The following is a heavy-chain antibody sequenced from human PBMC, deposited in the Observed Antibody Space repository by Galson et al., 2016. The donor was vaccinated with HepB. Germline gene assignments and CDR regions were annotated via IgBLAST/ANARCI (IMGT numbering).Heavy chain of an antibody. D-gene: IGHD1/OR15-1a*01. CDR1: GDSVSSNSAA. J-gene: IGHJ6*02. CDR3: VEQRKEAPYGMDV. CDR2: TYYRSKWYN. Sequence: CAISGDSVSSNSAAWNWIRQSPSRGLEWLGRTYYRSKWYNDYAVSVKSRIIVNPDTSKNQFSLQLNSVTPEDTAVYYCVEQRKEAPYGMDVWGQGTTVTVSS. V-gene: IGHV6-1*01.